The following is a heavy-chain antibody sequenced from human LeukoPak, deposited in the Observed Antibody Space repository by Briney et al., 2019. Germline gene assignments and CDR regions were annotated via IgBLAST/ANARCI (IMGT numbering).Heavy chain of an antibody. V-gene: IGHV3-66*01. D-gene: IGHD6-19*01. CDR3: ARGGWYDPFDY. CDR2: IYSGGST. Sequence: PGGSLRLSCAASGFTVSSNYMSWVRQAPGKGLEWVSVIYSGGSTYYAGSVKGRFTISRDNSKNTLYLQMNSLRAEDTAVYYCARGGWYDPFDYWGQGTLVTVSS. CDR1: GFTVSSNY. J-gene: IGHJ4*02.